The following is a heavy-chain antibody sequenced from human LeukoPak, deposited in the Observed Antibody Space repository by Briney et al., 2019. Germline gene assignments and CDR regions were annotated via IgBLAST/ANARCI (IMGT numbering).Heavy chain of an antibody. CDR3: ARTGLGMYSFDS. CDR1: GFTFSSYS. J-gene: IGHJ4*02. CDR2: ISSSSSYI. D-gene: IGHD3/OR15-3a*01. Sequence: GGSLRLSCAASGFTFSSYSMNWVRQAPGKGLEWVSSISSSSSYIYYADSVKGRFTISRDKAKNSLYLQMNSLRAEDTAVYYCARTGLGMYSFDSWGQGTLVTVSS. V-gene: IGHV3-21*01.